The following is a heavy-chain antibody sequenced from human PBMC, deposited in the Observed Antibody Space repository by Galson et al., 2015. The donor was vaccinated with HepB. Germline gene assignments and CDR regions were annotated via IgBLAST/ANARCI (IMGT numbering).Heavy chain of an antibody. J-gene: IGHJ4*02. V-gene: IGHV3-9*01. CDR2: ITWNSGNI. CDR1: GFTFDNYA. CDR3: AKVSAVGSGWSEGFDY. D-gene: IGHD6-19*01. Sequence: SLRLSCAASGFTFDNYAMHWVRQSPGKGLEWVSGITWNSGNIAYADSVKGRFTISRDNTKNSLYLQMNSLRAEDTSLYYCAKVSAVGSGWSEGFDYWGQGTLVTVSS.